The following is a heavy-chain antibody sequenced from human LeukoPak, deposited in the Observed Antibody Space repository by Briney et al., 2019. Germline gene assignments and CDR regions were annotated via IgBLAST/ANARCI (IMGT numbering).Heavy chain of an antibody. V-gene: IGHV1-46*01. CDR3: ARDNSVGDNAWWFDP. CDR2: INPTGGST. J-gene: IGHJ5*02. D-gene: IGHD1-26*01. Sequence: GASVKVSCKASGYTFTSYAMNWVRQAPGQGLEWMGLINPTGGSTGYAQKFQGRATMTRDMSTSTDYMELSSLRSEDTAIYYCARDNSVGDNAWWFDPWGQGTLVTVSS. CDR1: GYTFTSYA.